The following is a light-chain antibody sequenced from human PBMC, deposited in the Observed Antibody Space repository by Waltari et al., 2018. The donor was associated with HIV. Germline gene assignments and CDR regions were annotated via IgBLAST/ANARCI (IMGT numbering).Light chain of an antibody. CDR3: SSYTITRTLV. CDR2: DVF. V-gene: IGLV2-14*03. Sequence: QSSLTQPASVSGSPGQAITIPCTGTSHDVGGFNYFPWYQQHPSEPPKLLIYDVFSRPSGLSDRFSGSKSGNTAFLTISGLRSEDEADYYCSSYTITRTLVFGGGTRLTVL. J-gene: IGLJ2*01. CDR1: SHDVGGFNY.